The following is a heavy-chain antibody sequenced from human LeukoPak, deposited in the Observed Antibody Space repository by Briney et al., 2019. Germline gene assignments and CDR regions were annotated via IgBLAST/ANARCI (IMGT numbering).Heavy chain of an antibody. CDR1: GYTFTGYY. Sequence: ASVKVSCKASGYTFTGYYMHWVRQAPGQGLEWMGWINPNSGGTNYAQKFQGRVTITADKSTSTAYMELSSLRSEDTAVYYCARVGYSSSYFDYWGQGTLVTVSS. D-gene: IGHD6-13*01. J-gene: IGHJ4*02. V-gene: IGHV1-2*02. CDR3: ARVGYSSSYFDY. CDR2: INPNSGGT.